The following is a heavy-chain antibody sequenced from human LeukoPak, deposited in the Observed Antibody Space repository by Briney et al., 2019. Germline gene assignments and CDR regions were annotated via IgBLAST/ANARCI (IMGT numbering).Heavy chain of an antibody. J-gene: IGHJ6*03. CDR3: AKDSGSRLSIRGVAYYYYYMDV. Sequence: SGGSLRLSCAASGITFSSYGMHWVRQAPGKGLEWVAFIRYDGSNKYYADSVKGRFTISRDNSKNTLYLQMNSLRAEDTAVYYCAKDSGSRLSIRGVAYYYYYMDVWGKGTTVTISS. CDR2: IRYDGSNK. D-gene: IGHD3-10*01. V-gene: IGHV3-30*02. CDR1: GITFSSYG.